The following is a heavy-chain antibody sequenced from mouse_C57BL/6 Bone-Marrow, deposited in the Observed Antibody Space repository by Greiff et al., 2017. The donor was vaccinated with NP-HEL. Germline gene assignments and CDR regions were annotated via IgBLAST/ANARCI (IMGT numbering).Heavy chain of an antibody. V-gene: IGHV6-3*01. CDR1: GFTFSNYW. CDR2: IRLKSDNYAT. D-gene: IGHD1-1*01. Sequence: EVQVVESGGGLVQPGGSMKLSCVASGFTFSNYWMNWVRQSPEKGLEWVAQIRLKSDNYATHYAESVKGRFTISRDDSKSSVYLQMNNLRAEDTGIYYCTAYGSRDAMDYWGQGTSVTVSS. J-gene: IGHJ4*01. CDR3: TAYGSRDAMDY.